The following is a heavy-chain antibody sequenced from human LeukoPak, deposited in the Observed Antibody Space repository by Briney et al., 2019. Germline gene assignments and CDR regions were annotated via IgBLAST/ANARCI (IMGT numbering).Heavy chain of an antibody. Sequence: GGSLRLSCAASGFTFISYWMTWVRQAPGKGLEWVANIKQDGSEKYYVDSVKGRFTISRDNAKNSLYLQMNSLRAEVTAVYYCAKDLLGQWPTVFDYWGQGTLVTVSS. CDR2: IKQDGSEK. D-gene: IGHD6-19*01. CDR1: GFTFISYW. J-gene: IGHJ4*02. V-gene: IGHV3-7*01. CDR3: AKDLLGQWPTVFDY.